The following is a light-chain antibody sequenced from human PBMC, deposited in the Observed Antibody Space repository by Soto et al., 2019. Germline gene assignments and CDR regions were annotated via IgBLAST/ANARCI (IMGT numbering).Light chain of an antibody. Sequence: DIQMTQSPSSLSASVGDRVTITCRASQGISNYLAWYQQKPGKVPKLLIYAASTLQPGVPSRFSGSGSGTDFTLTISSLQPEDVATYYCQKYNSAPRRTFGQGTKLEIK. V-gene: IGKV1-27*01. J-gene: IGKJ2*01. CDR2: AAS. CDR3: QKYNSAPRRT. CDR1: QGISNY.